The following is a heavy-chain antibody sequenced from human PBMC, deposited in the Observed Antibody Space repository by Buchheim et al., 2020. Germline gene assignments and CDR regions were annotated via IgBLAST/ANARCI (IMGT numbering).Heavy chain of an antibody. V-gene: IGHV3-30*18. J-gene: IGHJ4*02. CDR1: GLTFSTYG. D-gene: IGHD6-6*01. CDR3: AKFQDSSSSGDY. CDR2: ISYDGTNK. Sequence: QVQLVESGGGVVQPGRSLRLSCAASGLTFSTYGMHWVRQAPGKGLEWVAVISYDGTNKYYADSVKGRFTISRDNSRHTLYLQMSSLRAEDTATYYCAKFQDSSSSGDYWGQGTL.